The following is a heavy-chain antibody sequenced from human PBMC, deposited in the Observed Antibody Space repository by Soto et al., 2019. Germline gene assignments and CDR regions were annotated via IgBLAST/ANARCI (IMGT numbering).Heavy chain of an antibody. V-gene: IGHV4-39*01. CDR2: IYYSGST. Sequence: SETLSLTCTVSGISVSTSDYYWGWVRHPPGKGLDWIGNIYYSGSTFYNPSLRSRVTLSVDTSKNQFSLRLNSVTAADTAVYFCAGFVVPASRNSDFDYWGQGTLVTVSS. CDR3: AGFVVPASRNSDFDY. J-gene: IGHJ4*02. D-gene: IGHD2-15*01. CDR1: GISVSTSDYY.